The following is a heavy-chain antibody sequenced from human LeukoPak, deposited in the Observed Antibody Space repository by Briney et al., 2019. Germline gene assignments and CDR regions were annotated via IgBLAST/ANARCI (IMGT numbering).Heavy chain of an antibody. D-gene: IGHD5-18*01. Sequence: GGSLRLSCAASGFTFSSCGMHWVRQAPGKGLEWVAVISYDGSNKYYADSVRGRFTISRDNSKNTLYLQMNSLRAEDTAVYYCAKERYSYGYGFDYWGQGTLVTVSS. CDR3: AKERYSYGYGFDY. J-gene: IGHJ4*02. CDR2: ISYDGSNK. V-gene: IGHV3-30*18. CDR1: GFTFSSCG.